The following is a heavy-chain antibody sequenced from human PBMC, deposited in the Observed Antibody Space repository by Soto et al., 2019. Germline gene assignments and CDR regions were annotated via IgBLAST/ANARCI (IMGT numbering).Heavy chain of an antibody. Sequence: QVQLQESGPGLVKPSETLSSTCTVSGYSVSSVHYYWRWIRQPPGKVLEGIGYIYYSRSTNYNPSLKSRVTVAVDTSKNQFSLKLTSVTAADPAVYYCATLRTILASALDYWGQGILVTVSS. V-gene: IGHV4-61*01. D-gene: IGHD3-3*01. CDR2: IYYSRST. J-gene: IGHJ4*02. CDR1: GYSVSSVHYY. CDR3: ATLRTILASALDY.